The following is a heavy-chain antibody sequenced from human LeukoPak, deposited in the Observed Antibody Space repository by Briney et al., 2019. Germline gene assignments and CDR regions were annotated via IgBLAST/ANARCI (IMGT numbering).Heavy chain of an antibody. CDR3: ARPFYYDTNGGEGMDV. Sequence: GGSLRHSCAASGFNFTRFNLNWVRPAPGKGPELVSSITTSGTYIYYADSVKGRFTISRDNAKNSLYLQMNSLRAEDTAVYYCARPFYYDTNGGEGMDVWGQGTTVTVSS. CDR1: GFNFTRFN. J-gene: IGHJ6*02. CDR2: ITTSGTYI. D-gene: IGHD3-22*01. V-gene: IGHV3-21*04.